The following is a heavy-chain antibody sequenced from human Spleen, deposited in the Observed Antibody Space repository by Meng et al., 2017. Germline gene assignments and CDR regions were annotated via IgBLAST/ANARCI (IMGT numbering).Heavy chain of an antibody. CDR2: IGTAGDT. CDR1: GFTVSTYD. CDR3: RGKSYSSVFDY. D-gene: IGHD6-19*01. Sequence: GESLKISCAACGFTVSTYDMHWVRQGTGKGLDWVSVIGTAGDTYYPASVKGQFTISRESAKNSLFLQMDSLRAGDTAVYYCRGKSYSSVFDYWGQGTLVTVSS. J-gene: IGHJ4*02. V-gene: IGHV3-13*03.